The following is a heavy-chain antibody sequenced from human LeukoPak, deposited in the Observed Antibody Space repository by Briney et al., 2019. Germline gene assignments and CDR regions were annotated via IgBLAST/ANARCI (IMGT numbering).Heavy chain of an antibody. Sequence: SETLSLTCTVSGGSISSSSYYWGWIRQPPGKGLEWIGSIYYSGSTYYNPSLKSRVTISVDTSKNQFYLKLSSVTAADTAVYYCARQVGDTMIVVAYFDYWGQGTLVTVSS. CDR1: GGSISSSSYY. D-gene: IGHD3-22*01. V-gene: IGHV4-39*01. J-gene: IGHJ4*02. CDR2: IYYSGST. CDR3: ARQVGDTMIVVAYFDY.